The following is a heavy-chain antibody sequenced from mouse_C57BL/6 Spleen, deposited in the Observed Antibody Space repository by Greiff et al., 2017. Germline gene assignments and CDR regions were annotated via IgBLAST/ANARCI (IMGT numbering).Heavy chain of an antibody. CDR1: GYTFTDYN. V-gene: IGHV1-18*01. J-gene: IGHJ1*03. CDR2: INPNNGGT. Sequence: VQLQQSGPELVKPGASVKIPCKASGYTFTDYNMDWVKQSHGKSLEWIGDINPNNGGTIYNQKFKGKATLTVDKSSSTAYMELRSLTSEDTAVYYCARGATMVYWYFDVWGTGTTVTVSS. D-gene: IGHD2-1*01. CDR3: ARGATMVYWYFDV.